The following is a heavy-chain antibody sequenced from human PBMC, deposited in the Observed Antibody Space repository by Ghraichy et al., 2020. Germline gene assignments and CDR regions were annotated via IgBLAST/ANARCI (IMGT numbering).Heavy chain of an antibody. CDR3: AKKRWLQFYYFDY. D-gene: IGHD5-24*01. V-gene: IGHV3-23*01. Sequence: GSLRLSCAASGFTFSSYAMSWVRQAPGKGLEWVSVISGSGGSTYYADSVKGRFTISRDNSKNTLYLQMNSLRAEDTAVYYCAKKRWLQFYYFDYWGQGTLVTVSS. J-gene: IGHJ4*02. CDR2: ISGSGGST. CDR1: GFTFSSYA.